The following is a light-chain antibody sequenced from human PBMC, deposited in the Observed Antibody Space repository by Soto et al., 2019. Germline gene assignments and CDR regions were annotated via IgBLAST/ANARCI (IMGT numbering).Light chain of an antibody. V-gene: IGLV2-14*01. Sequence: QSVLTQPASVSGSLGQSITISCTGSGSDVGGYDYVSWYQHHPGRAPKLIIYEVSHRPSGVSNRFSGSKSGNTASLTISGLQSEDETDYFCSSYTPSSTLVFGGGTKLTVL. J-gene: IGLJ3*02. CDR2: EVS. CDR1: GSDVGGYDY. CDR3: SSYTPSSTLV.